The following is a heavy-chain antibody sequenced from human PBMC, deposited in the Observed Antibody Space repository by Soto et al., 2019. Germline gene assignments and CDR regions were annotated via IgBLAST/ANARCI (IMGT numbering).Heavy chain of an antibody. CDR1: GFTSSSYD. CDR3: WCRDAYTFDY. J-gene: IGHJ4*02. Sequence: PGGSLRLSCEASGFTSSSYDMHWVRQATGKGLEWVSAIGSSGDTYYLDSVKGRFTMSRENARNSFYLQMNSLRAEDTAVYYCWCRDAYTFDYWGQGTLVNRLL. CDR2: IGSSGDT. D-gene: IGHD2-8*01. V-gene: IGHV3-13*01.